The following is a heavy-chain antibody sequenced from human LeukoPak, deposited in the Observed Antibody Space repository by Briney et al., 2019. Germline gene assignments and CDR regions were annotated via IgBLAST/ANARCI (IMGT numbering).Heavy chain of an antibody. CDR3: XXEXXXRXYSYGYGFASGHYKYFQH. V-gene: IGHV1-2*02. CDR1: GYTFTGYY. J-gene: IGHJ1*01. CDR2: INPNSGGT. D-gene: IGHD5-18*01. Sequence: GASVKVSCKASGYTFTGYYMHWVRQAPGQGLEWMGWINPNSGGTNYAQKFQGRVTMTRDTSISTAYMELSRLRSDDTAVYYCXXEXXXRXYSYGYGFASGHYKYFQHWGQGTLVTVSS.